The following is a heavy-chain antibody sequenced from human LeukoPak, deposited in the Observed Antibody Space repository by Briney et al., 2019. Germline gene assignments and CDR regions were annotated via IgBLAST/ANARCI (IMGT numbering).Heavy chain of an antibody. CDR3: ATNRPLDY. J-gene: IGHJ4*02. CDR2: IEQNGLEK. CDR1: GFTFDDYA. V-gene: IGHV3-7*01. Sequence: PGRSLRLSCAASGFTFDDYAMHWVRQAPGKGLEWVANIEQNGLEKYYVDSEKGRFTISRDNAKKSLYLQMNSLRVEDTAVYYCATNRPLDYWGQGTLVTVSS. D-gene: IGHD2/OR15-2a*01.